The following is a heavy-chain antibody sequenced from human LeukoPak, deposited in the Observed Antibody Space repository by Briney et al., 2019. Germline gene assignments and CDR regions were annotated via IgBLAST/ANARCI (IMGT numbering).Heavy chain of an antibody. J-gene: IGHJ4*02. CDR2: ISYDGSNK. CDR1: GFTFSSYA. CDR3: ARGLDY. V-gene: IGHV3-30-3*01. Sequence: GRSLRLSCAASGFTFSSYAMHWVRQAPGKGLEWVAVISYDGSNKYYADSVEGRFTISRDNSKNTLYLQMNSLRAEDTAVYYCARGLDYWGQGTLVTVSS.